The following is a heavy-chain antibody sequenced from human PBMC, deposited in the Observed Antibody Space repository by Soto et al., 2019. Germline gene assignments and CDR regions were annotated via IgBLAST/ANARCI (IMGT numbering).Heavy chain of an antibody. V-gene: IGHV1-69*13. J-gene: IGHJ5*02. CDR2: IIPIFGTA. D-gene: IGHD6-13*01. CDR3: ARDRQQLVINWFDP. Sequence: SVKVSCKASGGTFSSYAISWVRQAPGQGLEWMGGIIPIFGTANYAQKFQGRVTITADESTSTAYMELSSLRSEDTAVYYCARDRQQLVINWFDPWGQGTLVTVSS. CDR1: GGTFSSYA.